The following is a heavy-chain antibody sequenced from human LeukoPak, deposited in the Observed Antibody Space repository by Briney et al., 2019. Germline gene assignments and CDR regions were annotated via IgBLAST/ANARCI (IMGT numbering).Heavy chain of an antibody. Sequence: KSSETPSLTCTVSGASISNYYWTWIRQPAGKGLEWNGRIHTSGSTDYNPSLKSRVTMSIDTPQSQFSLKLTSVTAADMAVYYCARYGTPWYVWNYGPSHNWFDPWGLGTLVIVSS. V-gene: IGHV4-4*07. CDR3: ARYGTPWYVWNYGPSHNWFDP. CDR2: IHTSGST. CDR1: GASISNYY. J-gene: IGHJ5*02. D-gene: IGHD1-7*01.